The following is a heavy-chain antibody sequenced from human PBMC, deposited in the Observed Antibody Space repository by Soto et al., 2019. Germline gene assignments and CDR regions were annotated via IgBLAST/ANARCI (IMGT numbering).Heavy chain of an antibody. D-gene: IGHD1-26*01. V-gene: IGHV3-23*01. CDR3: AKEGPVGPYVAS. CDR2: ISGSGEKT. CDR1: GFTFGGFA. Sequence: EVQLLESGGGLVQPGGSLRLSCAASGFTFGGFAMSWVRQAPGKGLEWVSAISGSGEKTWYADSVKGRFTISRGNSKDIVYVQMNSLRAEDTAIYYCAKEGPVGPYVASWGQGALVAVSS. J-gene: IGHJ5*02.